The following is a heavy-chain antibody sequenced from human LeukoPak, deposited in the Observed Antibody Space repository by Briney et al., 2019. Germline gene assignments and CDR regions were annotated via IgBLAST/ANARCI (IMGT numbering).Heavy chain of an antibody. V-gene: IGHV7-4-1*02. D-gene: IGHD5-12*01. CDR2: INTNTGNP. CDR3: ARVRLIVATPYFDY. Sequence: ASVKVSCKASGYTFTSYAMNWVRQAPGQGLEWMGWINTNTGNPTYAQGFTGRFVFSLDTSVSTAYLQISSLKAEETAVYYCARVRLIVATPYFDYWGQGTLVTVSS. CDR1: GYTFTSYA. J-gene: IGHJ4*02.